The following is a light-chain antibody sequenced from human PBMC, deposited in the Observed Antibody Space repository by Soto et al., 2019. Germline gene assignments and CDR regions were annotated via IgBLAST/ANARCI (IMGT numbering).Light chain of an antibody. J-gene: IGLJ2*01. CDR2: GNS. CDR1: SSNIGAGYD. CDR3: QSYDSSLSGCV. Sequence: QSVLTQPPSVSGAPGQRVTISCTGSSSNIGAGYDVHWYQQLPGTAPKLLIYGNSNRPSGVPDRFSGSKSGTSASLAITGLQAEDEPDYYCQSYDSSLSGCVFGGGTKLTVL. V-gene: IGLV1-40*01.